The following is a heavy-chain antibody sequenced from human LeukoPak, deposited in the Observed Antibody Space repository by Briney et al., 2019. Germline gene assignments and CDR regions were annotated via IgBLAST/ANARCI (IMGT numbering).Heavy chain of an antibody. CDR2: INPNSGGT. J-gene: IGHJ4*02. V-gene: IGHV1-2*02. CDR1: GYTFTGYY. D-gene: IGHD6-13*01. CDR3: ARDRGQQLVWDY. Sequence: VASVKVSCKASGYTFTGYYMHWVRQAPGQGGEWMGWINPNSGGTNYAQKFQGRVTMTRDTFISTAYMELSRLRSGDTAVYYCARDRGQQLVWDYWGQGTLVTVSS.